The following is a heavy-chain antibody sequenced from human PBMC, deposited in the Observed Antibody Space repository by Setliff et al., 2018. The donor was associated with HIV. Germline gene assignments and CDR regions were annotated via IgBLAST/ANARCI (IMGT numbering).Heavy chain of an antibody. V-gene: IGHV5-51*01. CDR2: IHPGDSDI. CDR1: GYSFSNYW. Sequence: GESLKISCKGSGYSFSNYWIGWVRQMPGKGLEWMGIIHPGDSDIRYSPSFQGQVTISADKSSSTAYLQWSSLKASDTAMYYCANSHSAYFVDAFDIWGQGTMVTVSS. CDR3: ANSHSAYFVDAFDI. J-gene: IGHJ3*02. D-gene: IGHD3-22*01.